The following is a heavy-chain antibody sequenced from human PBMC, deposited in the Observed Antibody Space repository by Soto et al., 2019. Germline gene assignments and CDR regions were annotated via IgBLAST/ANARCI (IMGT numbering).Heavy chain of an antibody. J-gene: IGHJ4*02. CDR2: ISGTCFTT. CDR1: AGTFSSYD. D-gene: IGHD2-8*01. V-gene: IGHV3-48*03. Sequence: SCKASAGTFSSYDMNWVRQAPGGGLEWIAFISGTCFTTYYADSAWPRFTISRENSQSALFLQMDSLTVDDSGIYFCARGGVYWGQGVQVTVYS. CDR3: ARGGVY.